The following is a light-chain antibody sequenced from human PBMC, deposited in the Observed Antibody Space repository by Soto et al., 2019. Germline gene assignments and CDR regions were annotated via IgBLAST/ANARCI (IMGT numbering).Light chain of an antibody. CDR1: QSVSSSF. CDR3: QPYGSSPRT. J-gene: IGKJ4*01. Sequence: EIVLTQSPGTLSLSPGERATLSCRASQSVSSSFLAWYQQKPGQAPRLLIYGASSRATGIPDRFSGSGSGTDFTLTSSRLEPEDFAVYYCQPYGSSPRTFGRGTKVEIK. V-gene: IGKV3-20*01. CDR2: GAS.